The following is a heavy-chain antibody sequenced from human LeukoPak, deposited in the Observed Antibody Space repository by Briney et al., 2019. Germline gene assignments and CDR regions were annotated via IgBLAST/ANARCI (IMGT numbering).Heavy chain of an antibody. CDR1: GFTFSSYS. V-gene: IGHV3-21*01. D-gene: IGHD2/OR15-2a*01. CDR2: ISSSSNYI. Sequence: GGSLRLSCAASGFTFSSYSMNWVRQAPGKGLEWVSAISSSSNYIYYADSVKGRFTISRDNAKNSLFLQMNSLRAEDMAVYYCARVPVLLTMGGDYWGQGTLVTVSS. CDR3: ARVPVLLTMGGDY. J-gene: IGHJ4*02.